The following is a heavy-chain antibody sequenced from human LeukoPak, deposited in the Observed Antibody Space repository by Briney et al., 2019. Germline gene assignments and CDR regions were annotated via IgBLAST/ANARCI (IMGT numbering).Heavy chain of an antibody. J-gene: IGHJ4*02. CDR1: GFTFSSYA. CDR2: ISFGGSNK. CDR3: VRGIGLSSGWYEFDY. Sequence: TGGSLTLSCAASGFTFSSYAIHWVRQAPGKGLEWVSLISFGGSNKYYADSVKGRFTISRDNAKNTLHLQMNSLRPEDTALYYCVRGIGLSSGWYEFDYWGQGTLVTVSS. V-gene: IGHV3-30-3*01. D-gene: IGHD6-19*01.